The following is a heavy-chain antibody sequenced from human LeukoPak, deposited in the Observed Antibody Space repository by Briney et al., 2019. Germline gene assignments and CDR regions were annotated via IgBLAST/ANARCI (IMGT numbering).Heavy chain of an antibody. CDR1: GGSISSYY. D-gene: IGHD6-19*01. V-gene: IGHV4-59*01. J-gene: IGHJ5*02. CDR2: IYYSGST. Sequence: SETLPLTCTVSGGSISSYYWSWIRQPPGKGLEWIGYIYYSGSTNYNPSLKSRVTISVDTSKNQFSLKLSSVTAADTAVYYCARKTTRGWANWFDPWGQGTLVTVSS. CDR3: ARKTTRGWANWFDP.